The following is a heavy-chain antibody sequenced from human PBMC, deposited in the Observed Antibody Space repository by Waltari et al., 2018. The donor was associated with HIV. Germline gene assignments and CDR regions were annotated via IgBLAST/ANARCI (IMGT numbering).Heavy chain of an antibody. CDR1: GGSISTSSFY. J-gene: IGHJ4*02. CDR3: ARHMISERGSYDILTGFDY. Sequence: QLQLQESGPGMVTPSETLSLTCSVPGGSISTSSFYWAWLRQAPGEGLEWIGSVYYTGSTFYNPSLESRLSVSVDTSKKEVSLRLSSVTAADTAVYYCARHMISERGSYDILTGFDYWGQGTLVTVSS. D-gene: IGHD3-9*01. V-gene: IGHV4-39*01. CDR2: VYYTGST.